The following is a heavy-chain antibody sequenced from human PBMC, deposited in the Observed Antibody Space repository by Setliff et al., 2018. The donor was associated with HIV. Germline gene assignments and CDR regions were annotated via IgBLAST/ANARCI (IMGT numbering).Heavy chain of an antibody. Sequence: PSETLSLTCSVSGGSVIKDNFYWGWIRQAPAKGLEWIGTLYDTGRTYYNPPLKSRVSIFVDTTKNEFVLNLRSVTAADAAVYFCVNSGYDGDYYYYYMDGWGKGTTVTVSS. CDR3: VNSGYDGDYYYYYMDG. V-gene: IGHV4-39*01. D-gene: IGHD5-12*01. J-gene: IGHJ6*03. CDR1: GGSVIKDNFY. CDR2: LYDTGRT.